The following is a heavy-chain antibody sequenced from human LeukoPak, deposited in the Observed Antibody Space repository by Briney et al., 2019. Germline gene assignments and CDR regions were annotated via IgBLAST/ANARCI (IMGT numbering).Heavy chain of an antibody. J-gene: IGHJ4*02. D-gene: IGHD3-22*01. CDR2: INPNSGGT. V-gene: IGHV1-2*02. CDR3: ARGPKYYYDSTPLLFDY. CDR1: GYXFTGYY. Sequence: ASVKVSCRASGYXFTGYYMHWVRQAPGQGLEWMGWINPNSGGTNYAQKFQGRVTMTRDTSISTAYMELSRLRSDDTAVYYCARGPKYYYDSTPLLFDYWGQGTLVTVSS.